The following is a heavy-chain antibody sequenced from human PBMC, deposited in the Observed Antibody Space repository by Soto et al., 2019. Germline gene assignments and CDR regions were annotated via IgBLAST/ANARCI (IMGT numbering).Heavy chain of an antibody. D-gene: IGHD3-16*01. CDR2: ISSSGSPI. V-gene: IGHV3-11*01. J-gene: IGHJ6*02. CDR3: AREAEARYYDYVWGSYTPTSNIAQYGMDV. CDR1: GFTFSDYY. Sequence: QVQLVESGGGLVKPGGSLRLSCAASGFTFSDYYMSWIRQAPGKGLEWVSYISSSGSPIYYADSVRGRFSISRDNAKNSLYLQINSLRAEDPAVYYCAREAEARYYDYVWGSYTPTSNIAQYGMDVWGQGTTVTVSS.